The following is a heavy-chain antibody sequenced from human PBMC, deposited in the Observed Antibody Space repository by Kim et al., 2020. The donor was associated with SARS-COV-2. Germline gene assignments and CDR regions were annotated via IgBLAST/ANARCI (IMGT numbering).Heavy chain of an antibody. CDR1: GYTFNTYA. CDR2: INAGNGNT. J-gene: IGHJ6*02. Sequence: ASVKVSCKASGYTFNTYAIHWVRQAPGQRLEWMGWINAGNGNTKYSQKLQARVTFTRDTSASTAYMEVGSLTSEDTALYFCARGGGSSWYYFNGMDVWGQGTKVTVSS. D-gene: IGHD6-13*01. V-gene: IGHV1-3*01. CDR3: ARGGGSSWYYFNGMDV.